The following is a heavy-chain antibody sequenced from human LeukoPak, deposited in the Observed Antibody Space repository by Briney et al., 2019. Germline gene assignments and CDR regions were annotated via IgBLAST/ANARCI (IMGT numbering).Heavy chain of an antibody. Sequence: SETLSLTCTVSGGSISSYYWSWIRQPPGKGLEWIGFIYYSGSTNYNPSLKSRVTISVDTSKNQFSLKLSSVAAADTAVYYCARGFGTAWFDPWGQGTLVIVSS. CDR1: GGSISSYY. V-gene: IGHV4-59*01. CDR2: IYYSGST. CDR3: ARGFGTAWFDP. J-gene: IGHJ5*02. D-gene: IGHD3-10*01.